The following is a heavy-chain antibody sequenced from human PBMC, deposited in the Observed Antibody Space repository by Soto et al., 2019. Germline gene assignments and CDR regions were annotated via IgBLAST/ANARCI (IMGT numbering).Heavy chain of an antibody. CDR3: VQTRCGGDCLEIYSSHAYYGLEV. CDR1: GLSLRTTGVG. CDR2: LYWDDDK. D-gene: IGHD2-21*02. V-gene: IGHV2-5*02. J-gene: IGHJ6*02. Sequence: QITLKESGPTLVKPTQTLTLTCTVSGLSLRTTGVGVGWVRQPPGQALEWLALLYWDDDKRYSPSLKSRLTISKDISEKKVVLTMTNMDTVDTATYYCVQTRCGGDCLEIYSSHAYYGLEVWGQGTTVTVSS.